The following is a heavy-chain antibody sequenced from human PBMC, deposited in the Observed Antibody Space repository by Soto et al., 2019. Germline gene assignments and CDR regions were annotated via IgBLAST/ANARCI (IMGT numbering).Heavy chain of an antibody. CDR2: ISGSGGST. J-gene: IGHJ4*02. V-gene: IGHV3-23*01. D-gene: IGHD3-22*01. CDR1: GFTFSSYA. Sequence: EVQLLESGGGLVQPGGSLRLSCAASGFTFSSYAMSWVRQAPGKGLEWVSAISGSGGSTYYADSVKGRFTISRDNSKNTLYLQMNSLRAEDTAVYYCAKDSLSPPGAYYDSSGYYYYWGQGTLVTVSS. CDR3: AKDSLSPPGAYYDSSGYYYY.